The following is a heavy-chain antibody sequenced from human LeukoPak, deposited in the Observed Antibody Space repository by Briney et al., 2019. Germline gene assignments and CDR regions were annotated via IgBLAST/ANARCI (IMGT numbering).Heavy chain of an antibody. CDR2: INHSGST. CDR3: ARSAMVRGVI. V-gene: IGHV4-34*01. Sequence: SETLSLTCAVYGGSFSGYYWSWIRQPPGKGLEWIGEINHSGSTNYNPSLKSRVTISVDTSKNQFSLKLSSVTAADTAVYYCARSAMVRGVIWGQGTLVTVSS. CDR1: GGSFSGYY. D-gene: IGHD3-10*01. J-gene: IGHJ4*02.